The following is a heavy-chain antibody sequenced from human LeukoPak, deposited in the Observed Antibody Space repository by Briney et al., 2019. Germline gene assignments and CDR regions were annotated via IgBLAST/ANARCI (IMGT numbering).Heavy chain of an antibody. J-gene: IGHJ4*02. D-gene: IGHD3-22*01. CDR1: GFTFSSYG. CDR2: IRYDGSNK. CDR3: ASDTGFYESSGYYPFDF. Sequence: GGSLRLSCAASGFTFSSYGMHWVRQAPGKGLEWVAFIRYDGSNKYYADSVKGRFTISRDNSKNTPSLQMNSLRTEDTAVYYCASDTGFYESSGYYPFDFWGQGTLVTISS. V-gene: IGHV3-30*02.